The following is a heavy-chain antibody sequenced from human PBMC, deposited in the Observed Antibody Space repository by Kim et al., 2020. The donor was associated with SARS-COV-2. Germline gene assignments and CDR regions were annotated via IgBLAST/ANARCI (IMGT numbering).Heavy chain of an antibody. CDR1: GFTFSSYA. D-gene: IGHD4-17*01. Sequence: GGSLRLSCAASGFTFSSYAVSWVRQAPGKGLEWVSAISGSGGSTYYADSVKGRFTISRDNSKNTLYLQMNSLRAEDTAVYYCAKEVGYGDYLLGGFDYWGQGTLVTVSS. CDR3: AKEVGYGDYLLGGFDY. V-gene: IGHV3-23*01. CDR2: ISGSGGST. J-gene: IGHJ4*02.